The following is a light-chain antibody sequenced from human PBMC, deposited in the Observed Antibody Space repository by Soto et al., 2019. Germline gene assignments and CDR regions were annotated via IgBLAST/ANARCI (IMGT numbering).Light chain of an antibody. J-gene: IGLJ1*01. CDR3: SSYAGSNKSV. V-gene: IGLV2-8*01. CDR2: EVS. CDR1: SSDVGGYNY. Sequence: QSALTQPPSASGSPGQSVTISCTGTSSDVGGYNYVSWYQQHPGKAPKLMIYEVSKRPSGVPDRFSGSKSGNTASLTASGLQPEDEADYYCSSYAGSNKSVFGTGTKVTVL.